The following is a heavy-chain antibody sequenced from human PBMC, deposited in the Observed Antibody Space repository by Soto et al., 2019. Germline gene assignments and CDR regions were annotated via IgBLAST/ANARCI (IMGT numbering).Heavy chain of an antibody. CDR3: ARGLYYYDSSGYWGY. D-gene: IGHD3-22*01. Sequence: GSLRLSCAASGFTFSSYSMNWVRQAPGKGLEWVSYISSSSSSIYYADSVKGRFTISRDNAKNSLYLQMNSLRDEDTAVYYCARGLYYYDSSGYWGYWGQGTLVTVSS. J-gene: IGHJ4*02. V-gene: IGHV3-48*02. CDR1: GFTFSSYS. CDR2: ISSSSSSI.